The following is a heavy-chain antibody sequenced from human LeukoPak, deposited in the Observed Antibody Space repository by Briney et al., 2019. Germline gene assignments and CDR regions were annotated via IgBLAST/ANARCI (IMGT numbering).Heavy chain of an antibody. CDR2: IYSGGST. Sequence: GGSLRLPCAASGFTVSSNYMSWVRQAPGKGLQWVSVIYSGGSTYYADSVKGRFTISRDNSKNTLYLQMNSLRAEDTAVYYCARGLAVAGYYYGMDVWGQGTTVTVS. CDR3: ARGLAVAGYYYGMDV. V-gene: IGHV3-53*01. J-gene: IGHJ6*02. D-gene: IGHD6-19*01. CDR1: GFTVSSNY.